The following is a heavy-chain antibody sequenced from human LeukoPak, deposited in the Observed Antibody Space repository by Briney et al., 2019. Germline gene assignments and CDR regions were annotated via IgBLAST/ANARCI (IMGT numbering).Heavy chain of an antibody. D-gene: IGHD2-2*01. CDR1: GFTFSSYS. CDR2: ISSSSSYI. V-gene: IGHV3-21*01. Sequence: GGSLRLSCAASGFTFSSYSMNWVRQAPGKGLEWVSSISSSSSYIYYADSVKGRFTISRDNAKNSLYLQMNSLRAEDTAVYYCARDTDCSSTSCYYYYYMDVWGKGTTVTVSS. CDR3: ARDTDCSSTSCYYYYYMDV. J-gene: IGHJ6*03.